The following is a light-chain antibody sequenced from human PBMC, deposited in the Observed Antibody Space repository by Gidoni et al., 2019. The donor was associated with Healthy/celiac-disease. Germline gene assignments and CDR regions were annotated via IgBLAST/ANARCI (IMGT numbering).Light chain of an antibody. CDR2: WAS. CDR3: QQYYSTPFT. V-gene: IGKV4-1*01. J-gene: IGKJ3*01. CDR1: QSVLYSSNNKNY. Sequence: DIVMTQSPDSLAVSLSERATINCKSSQSVLYSSNNKNYLAWYQQKPGQPPKLLIYWASTRESGVPYRFSGSGSGTDFTLTISSLQAEDVAVYYCQQYYSTPFTFGPGTKVDIK.